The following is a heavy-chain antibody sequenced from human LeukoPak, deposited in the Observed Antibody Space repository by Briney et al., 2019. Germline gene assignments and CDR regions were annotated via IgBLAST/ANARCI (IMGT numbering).Heavy chain of an antibody. CDR2: INHSGST. J-gene: IGHJ4*02. CDR3: ARRVAVVVTHRQEHVTTFDY. CDR1: GGSFSGYY. Sequence: SETLSLTCAVYGGSFSGYYWSWIRQPPGKGLEWIGEINHSGSTNYNPSLKSRVTISVDTSKNQFSLKLSSVTAADTAVYYCARRVAVVVTHRQEHVTTFDYWGQGTLVTVSS. V-gene: IGHV4-34*01. D-gene: IGHD4-23*01.